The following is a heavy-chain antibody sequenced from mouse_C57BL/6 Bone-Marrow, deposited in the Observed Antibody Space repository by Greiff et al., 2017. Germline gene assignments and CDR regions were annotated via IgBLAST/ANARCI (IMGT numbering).Heavy chain of an antibody. CDR1: GYTFTEYT. D-gene: IGHD1-1*01. Sequence: VKLQESGAELVKPGASVKLSCKASGYTFTEYTIHWVKQRSGQGLEWIGWFYPGSGSIKYNEKFKDKATLTADKSSSTVYMELSSLTSGDSAVYCCAKHCPLYYYGSNGAMDYWGQGTSVTVSS. J-gene: IGHJ4*01. CDR3: AKHCPLYYYGSNGAMDY. V-gene: IGHV1-62-2*01. CDR2: FYPGSGSI.